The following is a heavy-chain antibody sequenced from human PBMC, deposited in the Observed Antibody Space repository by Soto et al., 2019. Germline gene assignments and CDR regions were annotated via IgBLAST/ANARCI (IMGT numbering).Heavy chain of an antibody. Sequence: SQTLSLTCPVSGGSISSSSYYWGWIRQPPGKGLEWIGSIYYSGSTYYNPSLKSRVTISVDTSKNQFSLKLSSVTAADTAVYYCARRGGGLHNLWGQGTLVTVSS. CDR3: ARRGGGLHNL. CDR2: IYYSGST. V-gene: IGHV4-39*01. J-gene: IGHJ4*02. CDR1: GGSISSSSYY. D-gene: IGHD5-12*01.